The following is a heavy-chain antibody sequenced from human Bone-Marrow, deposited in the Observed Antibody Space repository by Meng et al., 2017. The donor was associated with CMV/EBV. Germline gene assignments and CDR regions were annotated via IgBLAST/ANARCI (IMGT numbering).Heavy chain of an antibody. J-gene: IGHJ4*02. CDR3: ARQTGTTFYVY. Sequence: SETLSLTCTVSGGSISSSSYYWGWIRQPPGKGLEWIGSIYYSGSTYYNPSLKSRVTISVDTSKNQFSLKLSSVTAADTAVYYCARQTGTTFYVYWGQGTLATSSS. CDR2: IYYSGST. D-gene: IGHD1-7*01. V-gene: IGHV4-39*07. CDR1: GGSISSSSYY.